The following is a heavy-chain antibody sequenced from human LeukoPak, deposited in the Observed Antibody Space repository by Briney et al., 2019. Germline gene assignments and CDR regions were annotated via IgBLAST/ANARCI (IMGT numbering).Heavy chain of an antibody. J-gene: IGHJ4*02. CDR1: GFTFDDYA. CDR3: ARGGKWFGELPDDY. CDR2: ISWNSGSI. V-gene: IGHV3-9*01. D-gene: IGHD3-10*01. Sequence: PGGSLRLSCAASGFTFDDYAMHWVRQAPGKGLEWVSGISWNSGSIGYADSVKGRFTISRDNAKSSLYLQMNSLRAEDTALYYCARGGKWFGELPDDYWGQGTLVTVSS.